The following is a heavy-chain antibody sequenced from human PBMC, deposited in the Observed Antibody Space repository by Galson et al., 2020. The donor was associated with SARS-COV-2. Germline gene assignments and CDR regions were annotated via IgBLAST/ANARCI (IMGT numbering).Heavy chain of an antibody. CDR1: GFTFSSFS. V-gene: IGHV3-48*04. CDR2: ISSSSSTI. Sequence: GGSLRFSFAAPGFTFSSFSMNWVRQVPGKGLEGVSYISSSSSTIYYAASVKGRFTISRDNAKNSLYLQMNSLRAEDTAGYYCARDYCSGGSCYAYKYYYYMNVWSKGTTVTVSS. J-gene: IGHJ6*03. D-gene: IGHD2-15*01. CDR3: ARDYCSGGSCYAYKYYYYMNV.